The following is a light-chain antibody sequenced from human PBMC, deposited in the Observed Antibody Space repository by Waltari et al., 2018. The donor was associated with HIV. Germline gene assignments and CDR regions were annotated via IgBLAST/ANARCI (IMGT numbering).Light chain of an antibody. CDR2: SAA. V-gene: IGKV1-39*01. CDR1: QHIRSH. J-gene: IGKJ2*01. CDR3: QQSYSVPYP. Sequence: DIQMTQSPSSLSASVRDRVTITCRASQHIRSHMNWNHQNPEKASKLLNYSAATLYAGVPSRVIGSGTATDFTLNYSDLQHEDFATYYCQQSYSVPYPFGQGTTLDI.